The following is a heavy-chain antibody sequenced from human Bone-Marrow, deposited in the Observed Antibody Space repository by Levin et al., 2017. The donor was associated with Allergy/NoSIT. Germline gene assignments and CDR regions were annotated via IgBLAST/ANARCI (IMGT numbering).Heavy chain of an antibody. V-gene: IGHV3-30-3*01. CDR3: ARDEVVRYCGSTSCFQIDF. Sequence: GESLKISCAASGFIFSDYSMHWVRQAPGKGLEWVTIISYDGSNQYYADSVKGRFTISRDNSKNTLYLQMNSLTGEDTAVYYCARDEVVRYCGSTSCFQIDFWGQGTLVTVSS. D-gene: IGHD2-2*01. CDR2: ISYDGSNQ. J-gene: IGHJ4*02. CDR1: GFIFSDYS.